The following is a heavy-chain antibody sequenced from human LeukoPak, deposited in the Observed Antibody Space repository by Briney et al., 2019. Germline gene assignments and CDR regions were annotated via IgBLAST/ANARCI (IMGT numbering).Heavy chain of an antibody. CDR3: AQLLYYYYDSSGYLDY. CDR1: GFTFSSYA. Sequence: GGSLRLSCAASGFTFSSYAMSWVRQAPGKGLEWVSAISGSGGSTYYADSVKGRLTISRDNSKNTLYLQMNSLRAEDTAVYYCAQLLYYYYDSSGYLDYWGQGTLVTVSS. V-gene: IGHV3-23*01. CDR2: ISGSGGST. D-gene: IGHD3-22*01. J-gene: IGHJ4*02.